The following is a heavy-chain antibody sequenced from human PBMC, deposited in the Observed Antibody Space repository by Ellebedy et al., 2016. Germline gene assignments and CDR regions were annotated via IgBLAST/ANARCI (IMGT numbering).Heavy chain of an antibody. Sequence: ASVKVSCXASGYDFTGYGISWARHAPGQGLEWMGWISCYSGDTNYAQKFQGRVTMTTDASTTTVYMELRSLRSDDTAVYFCARPIVGATGGGDYYYYGMDVWGQGTTVTVSS. CDR1: GYDFTGYG. J-gene: IGHJ6*02. D-gene: IGHD1-26*01. CDR3: ARPIVGATGGGDYYYYGMDV. CDR2: ISCYSGDT. V-gene: IGHV1-18*04.